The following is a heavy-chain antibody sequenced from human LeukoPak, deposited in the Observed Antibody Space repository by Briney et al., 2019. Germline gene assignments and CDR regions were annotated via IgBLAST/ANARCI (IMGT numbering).Heavy chain of an antibody. D-gene: IGHD3-10*01. J-gene: IGHJ4*02. CDR3: ARAPGSGSYSWYYFDY. V-gene: IGHV3-33*01. CDR2: IWYDGSNK. Sequence: GESLRLSCAASGFTFSSYGMHWVRQAPGKGLEWVAVIWYDGSNKYYADSVKGRFTISRDNSKNTLYLQMNSLRAEDTAVYYCARAPGSGSYSWYYFDYWGQGTLVTVSS. CDR1: GFTFSSYG.